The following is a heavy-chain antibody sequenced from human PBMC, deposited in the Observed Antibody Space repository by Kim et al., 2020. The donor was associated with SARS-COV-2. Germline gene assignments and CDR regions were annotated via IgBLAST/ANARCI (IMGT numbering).Heavy chain of an antibody. V-gene: IGHV4-4*09. Sequence: NSNPSLKSRVTISVDTSKNQFSLKLSSVTAADTAVYYCANLLAGTWYFDLWGRGTLVTVSS. D-gene: IGHD1-1*01. CDR3: ANLLAGTWYFDL. J-gene: IGHJ2*01.